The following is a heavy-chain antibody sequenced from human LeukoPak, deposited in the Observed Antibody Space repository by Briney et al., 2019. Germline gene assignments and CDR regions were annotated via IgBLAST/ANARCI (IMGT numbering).Heavy chain of an antibody. CDR3: ASGYRFRN. CDR2: INPNRGGT. Sequence: ASVKVSCKASGYPFTDYYMHWVRQAPGQGLEWMGWINPNRGGTDYAQKFQGRVTMTRDTSISTAYMELSRLRYDDTPVYYCASGYRFRNWGQGTLVTVSS. V-gene: IGHV1-2*02. D-gene: IGHD5-18*01. J-gene: IGHJ4*02. CDR1: GYPFTDYY.